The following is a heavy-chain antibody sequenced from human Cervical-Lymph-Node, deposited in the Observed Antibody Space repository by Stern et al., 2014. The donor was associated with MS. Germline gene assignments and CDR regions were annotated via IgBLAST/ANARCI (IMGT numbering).Heavy chain of an antibody. CDR3: ASGYRFFDY. J-gene: IGHJ4*02. CDR1: GDSIHSGSFY. V-gene: IGHV4-61*02. Sequence: VQLVESGPGLVKPSQTLSLTCTVSGDSIHSGSFYWSWIRQPAGKGLEWIGRIWPSGSAFYFPSLKSRAAISIDTSKNQFSMKLPSGTAADTAIYFCASGYRFFDYWGQGILVTVSS. D-gene: IGHD5-18*01. CDR2: IWPSGSA.